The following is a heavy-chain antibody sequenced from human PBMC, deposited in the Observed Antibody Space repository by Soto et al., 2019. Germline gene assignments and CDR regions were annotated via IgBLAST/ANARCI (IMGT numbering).Heavy chain of an antibody. D-gene: IGHD3-10*02. V-gene: IGHV3-23*01. J-gene: IGHJ6*02. CDR1: GFTFSSYA. CDR2: ISGSGGST. CDR3: RKVFGGFVPLYYALDV. Sequence: GGSLRLSCAASGFTFSSYAMSWVRQAPGKGLEWVSAISGSGGSTYYADSVKGRFTISRDNAKNTLYLQRNSLRAEDAAVYYFRKVFGGFVPLYYALDVWGQGTTVTVSS.